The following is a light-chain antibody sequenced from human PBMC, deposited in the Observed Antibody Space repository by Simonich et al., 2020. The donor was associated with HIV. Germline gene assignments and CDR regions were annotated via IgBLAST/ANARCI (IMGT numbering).Light chain of an antibody. V-gene: IGKV1-39*01. CDR3: QQSYSTLPDT. J-gene: IGKJ2*01. CDR1: QNIRKS. Sequence: IHIAQSPSSLSASVGDRVPITYRARQNIRKSLKWYQQKPGKAPKLLIYATSRLQGGAPSRFSGSGSGTDFTLTISSLQPEDFATYYCQQSYSTLPDTFGQGTKLEIK. CDR2: ATS.